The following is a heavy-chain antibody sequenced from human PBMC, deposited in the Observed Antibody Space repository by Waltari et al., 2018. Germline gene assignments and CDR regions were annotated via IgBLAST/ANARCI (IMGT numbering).Heavy chain of an antibody. CDR1: GGSISSSSYY. J-gene: IGHJ6*02. V-gene: IGHV4-39*07. Sequence: QLQLQESGPGLVKPSETLSLTCTVSGGSISSSSYYWGWIRQPPGKGLEWIGSIYYSGSTYYNPSLKSRVTISVDTSKNQFSLKLTYVTSADTALYYCARDRVVRGTSSYFYGMDVWGQGTTVTVSS. CDR3: ARDRVVRGTSSYFYGMDV. D-gene: IGHD3-10*01. CDR2: IYYSGST.